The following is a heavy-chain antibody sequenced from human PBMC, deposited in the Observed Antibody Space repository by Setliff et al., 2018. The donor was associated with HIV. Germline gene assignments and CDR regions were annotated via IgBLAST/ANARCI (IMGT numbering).Heavy chain of an antibody. CDR2: IYYSGST. V-gene: IGHV4-59*11. D-gene: IGHD4-17*01. CDR1: GGSISSHY. J-gene: IGHJ3*02. Sequence: SETLSLTCTVSGGSISSHYWSWIRQPPGKGLEWIGSIYYSGSTNYNPSLKSRVTISIDTSKSQFSLKLTSVTAADTAVNYCARDRTGLRPTGAFDIWGQGTMVTVSS. CDR3: ARDRTGLRPTGAFDI.